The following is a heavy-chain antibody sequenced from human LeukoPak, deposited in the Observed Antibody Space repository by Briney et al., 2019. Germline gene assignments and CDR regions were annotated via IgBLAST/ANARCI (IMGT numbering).Heavy chain of an antibody. CDR3: ARVSTTADFDY. Sequence: ASVKVSCKASGYTFTGYYMHWGRQAPGQGIEWMGWINPNSGGTNYAQTFQGRVTMTRDTSISTAYMELSRLRSDDTAVYYCARVSTTADFDYWGQGTLVTVSS. CDR1: GYTFTGYY. D-gene: IGHD4-17*01. CDR2: INPNSGGT. J-gene: IGHJ4*02. V-gene: IGHV1-2*02.